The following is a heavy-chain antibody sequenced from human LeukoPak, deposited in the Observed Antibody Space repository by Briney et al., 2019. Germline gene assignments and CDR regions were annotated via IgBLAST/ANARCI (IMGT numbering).Heavy chain of an antibody. V-gene: IGHV4-34*01. CDR3: ARLFYYDSSGYYWDFDY. D-gene: IGHD3-22*01. Sequence: PSETLSLTRAVYGGSFSGYYWSWIRQPPGKGLEWTGEINHSGSTNYNPSLKSRVTISVDTSKNQFSLKLSSVTAADTAVYYCARLFYYDSSGYYWDFDYWGQGTLVTVSS. J-gene: IGHJ4*02. CDR2: INHSGST. CDR1: GGSFSGYY.